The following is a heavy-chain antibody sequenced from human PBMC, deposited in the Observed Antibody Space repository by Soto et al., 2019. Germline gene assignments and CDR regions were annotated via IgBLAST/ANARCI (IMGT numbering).Heavy chain of an antibody. CDR2: IVTYNGNT. D-gene: IGHD5-18*01. J-gene: IGHJ4*02. Sequence: ASLKVSCKASGYTFTGYYMHWVRQAPGQGLEWMGWIVTYNGNTQSSQKLQGRVTMTTDTSTSTAYMELRSLRSDDTAVYYCARSSGYSYGFDYWGQGTLVTVSS. CDR3: ARSSGYSYGFDY. V-gene: IGHV1-18*04. CDR1: GYTFTGYY.